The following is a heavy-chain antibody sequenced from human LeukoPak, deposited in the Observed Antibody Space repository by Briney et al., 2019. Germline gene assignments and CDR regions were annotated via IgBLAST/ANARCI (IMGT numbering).Heavy chain of an antibody. CDR2: IYHSGST. CDR1: GGSISSYY. V-gene: IGHV4-59*12. D-gene: IGHD3-22*01. J-gene: IGHJ3*02. CDR3: ARENYYDSRGRAFDI. Sequence: SETLSLTCTVSGGSISSYYWSWIRQPPGKGLGWIGYIYHSGSTYYNPSLKSRVTISVDRSKNQFSLKLSSVTAADTAVYYCARENYYDSRGRAFDIWGQGTMVTVSS.